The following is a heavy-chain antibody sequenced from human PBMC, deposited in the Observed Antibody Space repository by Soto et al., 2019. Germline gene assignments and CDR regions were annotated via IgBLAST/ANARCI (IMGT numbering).Heavy chain of an antibody. J-gene: IGHJ6*03. Sequence: GGSLRLSCAASGFTFSNAWMSWVRQAPGKGLEWVGRIKSKTDGGTTDYAAPVKGRFTISRDDSKNTLYLQMNSLKTEDTAVYYCTTDDVPPYGPWDYYYYMDVWGKGTTVTVSS. V-gene: IGHV3-15*01. CDR1: GFTFSNAW. D-gene: IGHD4-17*01. CDR2: IKSKTDGGTT. CDR3: TTDDVPPYGPWDYYYYMDV.